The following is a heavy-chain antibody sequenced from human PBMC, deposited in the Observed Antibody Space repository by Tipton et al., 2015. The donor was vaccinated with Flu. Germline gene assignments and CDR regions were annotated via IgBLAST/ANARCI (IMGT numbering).Heavy chain of an antibody. CDR1: GGSISSYY. Sequence: GLVKPSETLSLTCSVSGGSISSYYWSWIRQPAGKGLEWIGRIYSSGSTNYSPSLKSRVIMSVDTSKNQFSLKLRSVTAADTAVYYCARGNGDANTYLDSWGQGTLVTVSS. D-gene: IGHD2-8*01. CDR2: IYSSGST. J-gene: IGHJ4*02. V-gene: IGHV4-4*07. CDR3: ARGNGDANTYLDS.